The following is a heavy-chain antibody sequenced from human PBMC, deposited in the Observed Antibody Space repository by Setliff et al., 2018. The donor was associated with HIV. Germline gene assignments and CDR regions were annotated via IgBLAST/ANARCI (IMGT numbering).Heavy chain of an antibody. Sequence: ASVKVSCKTSGGTLSNYVITWVRQAPGQGLEWMGMIIPMYNIPAYAQKFQGRVTFTADESTSTAYMELSSLSSEDTAVYYCARDQTGVAAAAFGGGSAWSGEGFDIWGQGTKVTVS. CDR2: IIPMYNIP. J-gene: IGHJ3*02. V-gene: IGHV1-69*13. CDR1: GGTLSNYV. CDR3: ARDQTGVAAAAFGGGSAWSGEGFDI. D-gene: IGHD6-13*01.